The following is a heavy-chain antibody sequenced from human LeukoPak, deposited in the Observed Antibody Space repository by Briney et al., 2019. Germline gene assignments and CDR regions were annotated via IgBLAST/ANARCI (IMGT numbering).Heavy chain of an antibody. V-gene: IGHV3-21*01. J-gene: IGHJ3*02. CDR3: ARDIYGGYLQGCAFDI. D-gene: IGHD4-17*01. CDR2: ISSSSSYI. CDR1: GFTFSSYS. Sequence: GGSLRLSCAASGFTFSSYSMNWVRQAPGKGLEWVSSISSSSSYIYYADSVKGRFTISRDNAKNSLYLQMNSLRAEDTAVYYCARDIYGGYLQGCAFDIWGQGTMVTVSS.